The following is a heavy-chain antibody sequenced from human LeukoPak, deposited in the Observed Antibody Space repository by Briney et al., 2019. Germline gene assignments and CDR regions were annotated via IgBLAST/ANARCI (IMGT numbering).Heavy chain of an antibody. Sequence: SETLSLTCTVSGGSISSYYWSWIRQSAGKGLEWIGRIYSSGSTNYNPSLKSRVTMSVDTSKNQFSLKLSSVTAADTAVYYCARPARRYCTNGVCSDALDIWGQGTMVTVSS. V-gene: IGHV4-4*07. CDR2: IYSSGST. D-gene: IGHD2-8*01. J-gene: IGHJ3*02. CDR3: ARPARRYCTNGVCSDALDI. CDR1: GGSISSYY.